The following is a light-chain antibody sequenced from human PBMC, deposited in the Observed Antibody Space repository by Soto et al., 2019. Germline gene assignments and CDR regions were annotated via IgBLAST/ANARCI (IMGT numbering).Light chain of an antibody. CDR3: QQYNKWPRT. V-gene: IGKV3D-15*01. J-gene: IGKJ5*01. Sequence: EIVLTQSPATLSVSPGERATLSCRASQSVSSYLAWYQQKPGQAPSLLIYVASTRATGIPARFSGSGSGTQFTLTISSLQPEDSAVYYCQQYNKWPRTFGQGTKLEIK. CDR1: QSVSSY. CDR2: VAS.